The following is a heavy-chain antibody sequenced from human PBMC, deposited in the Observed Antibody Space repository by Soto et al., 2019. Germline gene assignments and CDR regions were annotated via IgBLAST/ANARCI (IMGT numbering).Heavy chain of an antibody. CDR1: GGTFSSYT. Sequence: QVQLVQSGAEVKKPGSSVKVSCKASGGTFSSYTISWVRQAPGQRLEWMGRIIPILGIANYAQKFQGRVTITADKSPSTAYMELSSLRSEDTAVYYCARDARSSFDGFDPWGQGTLVTVSS. CDR3: ARDARSSFDGFDP. D-gene: IGHD3-9*01. CDR2: IIPILGIA. V-gene: IGHV1-69*08. J-gene: IGHJ5*02.